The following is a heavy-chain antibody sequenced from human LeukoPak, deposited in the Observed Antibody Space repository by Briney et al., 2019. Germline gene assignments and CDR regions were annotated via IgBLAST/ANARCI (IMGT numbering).Heavy chain of an antibody. CDR3: ARERIAARAAAGSGYYMDV. Sequence: SETLSLTCAVYGGSFSGYYWSWIRQPPGKGLGWIGEINHSGSTNYNPSLKSRVTISVDTSKNQFSLKLSSVTAADTAVYYCARERIAARAAAGSGYYMDVWGKGTTVTVSS. D-gene: IGHD6-13*01. J-gene: IGHJ6*03. CDR1: GGSFSGYY. V-gene: IGHV4-34*01. CDR2: INHSGST.